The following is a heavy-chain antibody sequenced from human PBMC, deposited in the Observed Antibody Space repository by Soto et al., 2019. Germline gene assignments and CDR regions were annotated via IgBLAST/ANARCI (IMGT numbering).Heavy chain of an antibody. CDR2: IYYSGST. CDR3: ARNFRSRDIVVGPVVHDY. CDR1: GGSISSSSYY. D-gene: IGHD2-2*01. V-gene: IGHV4-39*01. Sequence: SDTLSLTCTVSGGSISSSSYYWCWIRQPPGKVLEWIGSIYYSGSTYYNPSLKSRVTISVDTSKNQFSLKLSSVTAADTAVYYCARNFRSRDIVVGPVVHDYWGQGTLVTVSS. J-gene: IGHJ4*02.